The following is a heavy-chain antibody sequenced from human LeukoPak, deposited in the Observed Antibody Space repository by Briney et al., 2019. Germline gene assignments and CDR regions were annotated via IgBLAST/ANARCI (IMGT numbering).Heavy chain of an antibody. CDR3: AKGTTGTTGGWLDP. J-gene: IGHJ5*02. Sequence: PGGSLRLSCAASGFTFDDYAMHWVRQAPGKGLEWVSGISWNSGNIGYADSVKGRFTISRDNAKNSLYLQMNSLRAEDMALYYCAKGTTGTTGGWLDPWGQGTLVTVSS. D-gene: IGHD1-1*01. CDR1: GFTFDDYA. V-gene: IGHV3-9*03. CDR2: ISWNSGNI.